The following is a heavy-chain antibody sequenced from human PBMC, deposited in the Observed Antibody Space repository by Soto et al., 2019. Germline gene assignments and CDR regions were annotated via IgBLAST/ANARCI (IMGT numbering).Heavy chain of an antibody. CDR3: ARMASFGSLNWFDP. J-gene: IGHJ5*02. Sequence: GGLVKVSCKASGYTFTNNDVSWVRRATGQGLEWMGWMNPGSGDTGYAQKFQGRVTMTRDISTATAYMELSSLTSEDTAIYYCARMASFGSLNWFDPWGQGTLVTVSS. D-gene: IGHD3-10*01. CDR2: MNPGSGDT. CDR1: GYTFTNND. V-gene: IGHV1-8*01.